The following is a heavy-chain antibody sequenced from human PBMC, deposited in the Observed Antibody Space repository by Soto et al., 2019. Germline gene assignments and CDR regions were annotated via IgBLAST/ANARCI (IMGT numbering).Heavy chain of an antibody. CDR2: IYYRGST. V-gene: IGHV4-59*08. Sequence: SETLSLTCTVSVGSISSYYWSWIRQPPGKGLERIGYIYYRGSTNYNPSLKSRVTISVDTSKNQFSLKLSSVTAADTAVYYCARHDDCSSTSCYEPYYYYYMDVWGKGTTVTVSS. D-gene: IGHD2-2*01. CDR1: VGSISSYY. CDR3: ARHDDCSSTSCYEPYYYYYMDV. J-gene: IGHJ6*03.